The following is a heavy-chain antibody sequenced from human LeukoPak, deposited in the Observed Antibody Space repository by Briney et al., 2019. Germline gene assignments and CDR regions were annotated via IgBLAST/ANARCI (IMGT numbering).Heavy chain of an antibody. D-gene: IGHD1-7*01. CDR3: ARDWNYAFAEHDKADAGHA. Sequence: PGGSLRLSCAASGFTFSSYAMSWVRQAPGKGLEWVSAISGSGGSTYYADSVKGRFTISRDNAKNSLYLQMNSLRAEDTAVYYCARDWNYAFAEHDKADAGHAWGQGTLVTVSS. CDR2: ISGSGGST. V-gene: IGHV3-23*01. CDR1: GFTFSSYA. J-gene: IGHJ5*02.